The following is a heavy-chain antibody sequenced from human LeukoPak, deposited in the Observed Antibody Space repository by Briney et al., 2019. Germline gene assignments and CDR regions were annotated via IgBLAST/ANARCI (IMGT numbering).Heavy chain of an antibody. CDR3: AREGYYDFWSGYRFDY. V-gene: IGHV3-48*04. Sequence: GGSLRLSCAASGFTFSSYSMNWVRQAPGKGLEWVSYISSSSSTIYYADSVKGRFTISRDNAKNSLYLQMNSLRAEDTAVYYCAREGYYDFWSGYRFDYWGQGTLVTVSS. CDR2: ISSSSSTI. J-gene: IGHJ4*02. CDR1: GFTFSSYS. D-gene: IGHD3-3*01.